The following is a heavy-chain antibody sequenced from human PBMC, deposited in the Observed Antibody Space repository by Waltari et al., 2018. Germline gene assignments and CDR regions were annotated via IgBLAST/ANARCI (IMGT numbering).Heavy chain of an antibody. CDR1: GFTFSSYA. D-gene: IGHD6-13*01. J-gene: IGHJ4*02. CDR3: AKVTAAAGGRGYFDY. V-gene: IGHV3-23*03. CDR2: IYSGGST. Sequence: EVQLLESGGGLVQPGGSLRLSCAASGFTFSSYAMSWVRQAPGKGLEWVSVIYSGGSTYYADSVKGRFTISRDNSKNTLYLQMNSLRAEDTAVYYCAKVTAAAGGRGYFDYWGQGTLVTVSS.